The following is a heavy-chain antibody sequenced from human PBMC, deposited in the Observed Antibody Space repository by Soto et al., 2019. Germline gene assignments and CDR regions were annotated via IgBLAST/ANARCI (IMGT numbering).Heavy chain of an antibody. D-gene: IGHD3-22*01. CDR2: INTYNGNR. J-gene: IGHJ4*02. CDR1: GYSFTRYC. Sequence: ASVKVSCKASGYSFTRYCIDWVRQAPGQGLEWMGWINTYNGNRNFAQKFEDRVTMTTATSANTVFMELRNLKSDDTAMYYCARDRLRGYDNSGFYFRGQGTPVTVSS. V-gene: IGHV1-18*01. CDR3: ARDRLRGYDNSGFYF.